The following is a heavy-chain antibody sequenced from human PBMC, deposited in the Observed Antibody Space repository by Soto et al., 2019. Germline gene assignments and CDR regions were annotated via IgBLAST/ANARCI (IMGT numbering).Heavy chain of an antibody. CDR3: ARLSSRMINAFDI. CDR1: GGSISSGGYY. Sequence: SETLSLTCTVSGGSISSGGYYWSWIRQHPGKGLEWIGYIYYSGSTYYNPSLKSRVTISVDTSKNQFSLKLSSVTAADTAVYCGARLSSRMINAFDIWGQGTMVTVSS. J-gene: IGHJ3*02. D-gene: IGHD3-16*01. CDR2: IYYSGST. V-gene: IGHV4-30-4*08.